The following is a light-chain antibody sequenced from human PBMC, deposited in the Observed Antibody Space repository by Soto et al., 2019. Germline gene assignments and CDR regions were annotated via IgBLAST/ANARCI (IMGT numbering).Light chain of an antibody. CDR1: PTISSW. J-gene: IGKJ1*01. CDR3: QDYNSYSEA. CDR2: KAS. Sequence: DIPITPYPSPVFGSVGDGVRHTCVASPTISSWLAWYQQKPGKAPKLLIYKASTLKSGVPSRFSGSGSGTEFTLTISSLQPDEFATYYCQDYNSYSEAFGQGPKVDIK. V-gene: IGKV1-5*03.